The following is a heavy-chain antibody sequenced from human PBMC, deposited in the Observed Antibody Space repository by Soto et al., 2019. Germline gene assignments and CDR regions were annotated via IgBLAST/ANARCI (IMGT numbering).Heavy chain of an antibody. D-gene: IGHD2-15*01. CDR2: ISSSGSTI. CDR3: ARGGFAGAYCSGGSCPNWFDP. V-gene: IGHV3-11*01. Sequence: PGGSLRLSCAASGFTFSDYYMSWIRQAPGKGLEWVSYISSSGSTIYYADSVKGRFTISRDNAKNSLYLQMNSLRAEDTAVYYCARGGFAGAYCSGGSCPNWFDPWGQGTLVTVSS. J-gene: IGHJ5*02. CDR1: GFTFSDYY.